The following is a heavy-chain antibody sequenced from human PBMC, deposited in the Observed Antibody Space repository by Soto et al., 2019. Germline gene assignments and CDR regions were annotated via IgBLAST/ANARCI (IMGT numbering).Heavy chain of an antibody. CDR2: IYYSGST. D-gene: IGHD4-17*01. Sequence: SETLSLTCTVSGGSISSYYWSWIRQPPGKGLEWIGYIYYSGSTNYNPSLKSRVTISVDTSKNQFSLKLSSVTAADTAVYYCARGPLTVTTTYNWFDPWGQGTLVTVSS. J-gene: IGHJ5*02. V-gene: IGHV4-59*01. CDR3: ARGPLTVTTTYNWFDP. CDR1: GGSISSYY.